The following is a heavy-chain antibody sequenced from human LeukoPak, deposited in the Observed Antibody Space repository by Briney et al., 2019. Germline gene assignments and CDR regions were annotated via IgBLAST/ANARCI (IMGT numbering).Heavy chain of an antibody. J-gene: IGHJ4*02. Sequence: PGGSLRLSCAASGFTFSSYAMHWVRQAPGKGLEWVAVISYDGSNKYYADSVKGRFTISRDNSKNTLYLQMNSLRAEDTAVYYCAKNQPPNVSGARDFDYWGQGTLVTVSS. CDR1: GFTFSSYA. V-gene: IGHV3-30-3*02. CDR2: ISYDGSNK. CDR3: AKNQPPNVSGARDFDY. D-gene: IGHD2-15*01.